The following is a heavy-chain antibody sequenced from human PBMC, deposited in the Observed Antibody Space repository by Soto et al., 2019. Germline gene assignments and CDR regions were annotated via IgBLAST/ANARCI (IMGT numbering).Heavy chain of an antibody. CDR3: ARFYYDSSGYLPSPYYYYYGMDV. V-gene: IGHV3-9*01. Sequence: GGSLRLSCAASGFTFDDYAMHWVRQVLGKGLEWVSSISWNSGNIGYADSVKGRFTTSRDNAKNSLYLQMNSLRAEDTAVYYCARFYYDSSGYLPSPYYYYYGMDVWGQGTTVTVSS. CDR2: ISWNSGNI. J-gene: IGHJ6*02. D-gene: IGHD3-22*01. CDR1: GFTFDDYA.